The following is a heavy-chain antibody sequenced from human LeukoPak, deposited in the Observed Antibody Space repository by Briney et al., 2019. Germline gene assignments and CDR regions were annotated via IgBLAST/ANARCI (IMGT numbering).Heavy chain of an antibody. CDR1: EFTYSAYA. Sequence: SGGSLRFSCAASEFTYSAYAMSWVRQAPGKGLEWVSTISGDGRSTFYADSVKGRFTISRDDSKTTLFLQMNSLRAEDTAIYYCARRYGGWGAFDIWGQGTVVTVSS. CDR2: ISGDGRST. V-gene: IGHV3-23*01. J-gene: IGHJ3*02. CDR3: ARRYGGWGAFDI. D-gene: IGHD4-23*01.